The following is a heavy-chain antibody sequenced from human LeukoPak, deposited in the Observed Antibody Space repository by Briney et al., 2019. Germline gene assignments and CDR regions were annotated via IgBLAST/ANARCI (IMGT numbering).Heavy chain of an antibody. D-gene: IGHD2-2*01. CDR2: ISYDGSNK. V-gene: IGHV3-30*18. CDR3: AKQSQMTYQGLFDY. Sequence: GGSLRLSCAASGFTFSSYGMHWVRQAPGKGLEWVAVISYDGSNKYYADSVKGRFTISRDNSKNTLYLQMNSLRAEDTAVYYCAKQSQMTYQGLFDYWGQGTLVTVSS. J-gene: IGHJ4*02. CDR1: GFTFSSYG.